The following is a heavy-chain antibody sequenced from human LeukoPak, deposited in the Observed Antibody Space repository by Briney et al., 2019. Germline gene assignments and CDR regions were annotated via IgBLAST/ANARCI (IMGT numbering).Heavy chain of an antibody. CDR2: IYTSGSA. D-gene: IGHD6-13*01. Sequence: PSETLSLTCTVSGGSISSYYWTWIRQPAGKGLEWIGRIYTSGSANYNPYLKSRVTISIDTSKNQFSLKLNSVTAADTAMYYCARDVGSSWFSIWFDPWGQGTLVTVSS. CDR1: GGSISSYY. V-gene: IGHV4-4*07. CDR3: ARDVGSSWFSIWFDP. J-gene: IGHJ5*02.